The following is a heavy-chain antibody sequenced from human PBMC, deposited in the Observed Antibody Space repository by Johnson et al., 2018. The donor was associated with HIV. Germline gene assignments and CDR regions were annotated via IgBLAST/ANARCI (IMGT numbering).Heavy chain of an antibody. CDR2: IYSGGST. Sequence: VQLVESGGGLVQPGGSLRLSCAAFGFTVSSNYMSWVRQAPGKGLEWVSVIYSGGSTYYADSVKGRFTISRDNSKNTLYLHMNSLRAEDTALYYCARRINYDSSGVYLGDAFDIWGQGTMVPVSS. V-gene: IGHV3-66*04. CDR3: ARRINYDSSGVYLGDAFDI. D-gene: IGHD3-22*01. J-gene: IGHJ3*02. CDR1: GFTVSSNY.